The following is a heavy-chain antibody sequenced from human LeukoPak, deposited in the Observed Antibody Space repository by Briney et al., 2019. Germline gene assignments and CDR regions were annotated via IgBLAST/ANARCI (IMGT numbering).Heavy chain of an antibody. CDR1: GFTFSSYC. V-gene: IGHV3-48*01. D-gene: IGHD6-19*01. CDR2: ISGNSSTI. Sequence: GGSLRLSCAASGFTFSSYCMTWVRQAPGKGLEWVSYISGNSSTIYYADSVKGRFTISRDNAKDSLFLQMNSLRAEDTAVYYCARDPGRSGWDYWGQGALVTVSS. J-gene: IGHJ4*02. CDR3: ARDPGRSGWDY.